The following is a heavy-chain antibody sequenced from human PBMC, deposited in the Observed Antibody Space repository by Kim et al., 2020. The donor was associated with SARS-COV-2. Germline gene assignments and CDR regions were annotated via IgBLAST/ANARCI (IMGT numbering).Heavy chain of an antibody. CDR1: GFTLNKFA. J-gene: IGHJ3*01. Sequence: GGSLRLSCAAPGFTLNKFAMSWVRQAPGKGLEWVSIISVSGGITYYADSVKGRFTISRDNSKSTLYLQLNSLRAEDTALYYCAKGGSTSNYAFDLWGQGTLVTVSS. V-gene: IGHV3-23*01. CDR2: ISVSGGIT. D-gene: IGHD2-2*01. CDR3: AKGGSTSNYAFDL.